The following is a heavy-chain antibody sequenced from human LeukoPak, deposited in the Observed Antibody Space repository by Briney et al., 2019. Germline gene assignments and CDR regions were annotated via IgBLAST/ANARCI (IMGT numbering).Heavy chain of an antibody. J-gene: IGHJ4*02. CDR3: ARETGEYSSSIDY. D-gene: IGHD6-6*01. Sequence: PSQTLSLTCTVSGGSISSGDYYWSWIRQPQGKGLEWIGYIYYSGSTYYNPSLKSRVTISVDTSKNQFSLKLSSVTAADTAVYYCARETGEYSSSIDYWGQGTLVTVSS. V-gene: IGHV4-30-4*08. CDR2: IYYSGST. CDR1: GGSISSGDYY.